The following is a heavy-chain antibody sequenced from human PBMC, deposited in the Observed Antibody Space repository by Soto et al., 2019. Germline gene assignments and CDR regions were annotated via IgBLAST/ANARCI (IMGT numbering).Heavy chain of an antibody. J-gene: IGHJ6*02. Sequence: QLQLQESGSGLVKPSQTLSLTCAVSGGSISSGGYSWSWTRQPPGKGLEWIGYIYHSGCTYYDPSLNSRVKIVVQSSQNQFSLQPSYVTAADTAVYYCAIEPDVWGQGTTVTVSS. CDR1: GGSISSGGYS. V-gene: IGHV4-30-2*01. CDR2: IYHSGCT. CDR3: AIEPDV.